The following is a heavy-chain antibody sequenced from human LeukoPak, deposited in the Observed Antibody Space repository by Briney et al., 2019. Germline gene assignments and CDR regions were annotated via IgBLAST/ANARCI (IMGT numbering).Heavy chain of an antibody. J-gene: IGHJ4*02. CDR1: GFIFDDYG. Sequence: GGSLRLSCAASGFIFDDYGMSWVRQAPGKGLEWVSMFYSGGSTFYADSVKGRFTIARDSSKNTLYLQMNTLRAEDTAVYYCVTYQLLLYGFDYWGQGTLVTVSS. CDR2: FYSGGST. CDR3: VTYQLLLYGFDY. V-gene: IGHV3-66*01. D-gene: IGHD2-2*01.